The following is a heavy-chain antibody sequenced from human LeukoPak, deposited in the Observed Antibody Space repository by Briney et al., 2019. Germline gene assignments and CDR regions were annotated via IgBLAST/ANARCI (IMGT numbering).Heavy chain of an antibody. CDR1: GFTFSSYA. CDR2: ISYDGSNK. V-gene: IGHV3-30-3*01. J-gene: IGHJ4*02. D-gene: IGHD1-26*01. Sequence: GGSLRLSCAASGFTFSSYAMHWVRQAPDKGLEWVAVISYDGSNKYYADSVKGRFTISRDNSKNTLYLQMNSLRAEDTAVYYCAQESGSYGDYWGQGTLVTVSS. CDR3: AQESGSYGDY.